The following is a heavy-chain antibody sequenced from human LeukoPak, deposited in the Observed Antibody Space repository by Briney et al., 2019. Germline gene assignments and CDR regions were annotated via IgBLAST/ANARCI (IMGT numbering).Heavy chain of an antibody. Sequence: GGSLRLSCAASGFTFSRHWMTWVRQAPGKGLEWVANIKQDGSEKYYVDSVKGRFTISRDNAKNSLYLQMNSLRAEDTAVYYCAREFYYYDSSGYNDYWGQGTLVTVSS. D-gene: IGHD3-22*01. J-gene: IGHJ4*02. CDR2: IKQDGSEK. V-gene: IGHV3-7*03. CDR3: AREFYYYDSSGYNDY. CDR1: GFTFSRHW.